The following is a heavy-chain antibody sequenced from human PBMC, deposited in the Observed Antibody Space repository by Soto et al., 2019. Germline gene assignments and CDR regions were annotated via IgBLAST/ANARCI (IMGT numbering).Heavy chain of an antibody. CDR1: GYIFVNYG. CDR2: VSPYTFNK. Sequence: QVQLVQSGDEVKKPGASVKVSCKASGYIFVNYGIAWVLQAPRQGLELMAWVSPYTFNKHSARKVQGRLTRTTDTATSTAFMDLGSLTSDDTAVYYCVTVDNYVTPTPQDVWGQGTTVTVSS. V-gene: IGHV1-18*01. D-gene: IGHD3-16*01. J-gene: IGHJ6*02. CDR3: VTVDNYVTPTPQDV.